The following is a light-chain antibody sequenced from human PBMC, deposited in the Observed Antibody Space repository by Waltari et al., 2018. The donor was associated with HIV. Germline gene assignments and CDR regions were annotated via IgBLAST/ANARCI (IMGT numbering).Light chain of an antibody. V-gene: IGLV1-44*01. CDR1: SSTTGSTT. CDR2: SNN. J-gene: IGLJ3*02. CDR3: AAWDDSLNGPV. Sequence: QSVLTQPPSASGTPGQRVPISCSGSSSTTGSTTVNWYQQLPGPAPKLLIYSNNQRPSGVPDRFSGSKSGTSASLAISGLQSEDEADYYCAAWDDSLNGPVFGGGTKLTVL.